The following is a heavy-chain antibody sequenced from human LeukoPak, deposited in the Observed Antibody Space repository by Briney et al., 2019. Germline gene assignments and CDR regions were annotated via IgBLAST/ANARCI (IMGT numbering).Heavy chain of an antibody. V-gene: IGHV3-66*01. CDR3: ARRPSGYHNT. CDR1: DFSVGSNY. CDR2: IYSVGTT. J-gene: IGHJ4*02. D-gene: IGHD5-12*01. Sequence: GGSLRLSCAASDFSVGSNYMTWVRQAPGKGLEWVSLIYSVGTTFYADSVKGRFTISRDTSKNTLYLQMNSLRAEDTAVYYCARRPSGYHNTGGQGTLVTVSS.